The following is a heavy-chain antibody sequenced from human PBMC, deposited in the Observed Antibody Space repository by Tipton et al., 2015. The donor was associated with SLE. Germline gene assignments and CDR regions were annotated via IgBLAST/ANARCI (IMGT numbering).Heavy chain of an antibody. V-gene: IGHV1-8*02. CDR1: GHTFTSYG. D-gene: IGHD6-19*01. J-gene: IGHJ4*02. CDR3: ARGSSGWYNYFDY. Sequence: QLVQSGAEVKKPGASVKVSCKASGHTFTSYGISWVRQATGQGLEWMGWMNPNSGNTGYAQKFQGRVTMTRNTSVSTAYMELSSLRSEDTAVYYCARGSSGWYNYFDYWGQGTLVTVSS. CDR2: MNPNSGNT.